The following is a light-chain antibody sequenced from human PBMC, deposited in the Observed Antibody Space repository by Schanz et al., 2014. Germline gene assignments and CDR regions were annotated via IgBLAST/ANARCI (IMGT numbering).Light chain of an antibody. CDR2: GAS. V-gene: IGKV3-20*01. CDR1: QSVSSSY. Sequence: PGERASISCRASQSVSSSYLAWYQQKPGQAPRLLIYGASSRATGIPDRFSGSGSGTDFTLTISRLEPEDFAVYYCQQYGSSYLTFGGGTKVEIK. CDR3: QQYGSSYLT. J-gene: IGKJ4*01.